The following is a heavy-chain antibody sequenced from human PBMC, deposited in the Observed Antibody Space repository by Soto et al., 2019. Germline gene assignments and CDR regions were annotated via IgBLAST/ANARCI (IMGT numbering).Heavy chain of an antibody. V-gene: IGHV1-69*01. J-gene: IGHJ3*02. CDR3: ARGKWDLLLNRPKSFDI. CDR2: SIHIFDKS. D-gene: IGHD1-26*01. Sequence: QVQLVQSGAEVKKPGSSVKVSCKASGGTFTNFGVSWVRQAPGQGLEWMGGSIHIFDKSNYAQKFQGRLTITADEDTNTAFLDLRSLRSEDTAVYYCARGKWDLLLNRPKSFDIWGQGTMVTVSS. CDR1: GGTFTNFG.